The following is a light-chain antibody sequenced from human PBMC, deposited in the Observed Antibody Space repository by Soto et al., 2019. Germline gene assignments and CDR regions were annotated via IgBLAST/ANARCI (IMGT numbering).Light chain of an antibody. CDR2: DVS. V-gene: IGLV2-14*01. Sequence: QSALTQPASVSGSPGQSITISCTGTSSDVGDNNYVSWYQQHPGKAPKLMIYDVSNRPSGVSNRFSGSKSGNTASLTISGLQAEDEADYYCSSHTTGSTLYDVFGTGTKVTVL. CDR1: SSDVGDNNY. CDR3: SSHTTGSTLYDV. J-gene: IGLJ1*01.